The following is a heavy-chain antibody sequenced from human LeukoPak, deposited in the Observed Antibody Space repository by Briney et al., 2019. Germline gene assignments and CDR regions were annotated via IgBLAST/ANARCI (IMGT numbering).Heavy chain of an antibody. J-gene: IGHJ5*02. CDR1: XXTXXTXP. Sequence: GASVXXSXKXSXXTXXTXPIXXVRXXPGQGLEWMGGRIAVFPAPNYAQKFQGRITVTTDESTATAYMELSSLRSDDTAVYYCAGSDAWGQGTLVTVSS. CDR2: RIAVFPAP. CDR3: AGSDA. V-gene: IGHV1-69*05.